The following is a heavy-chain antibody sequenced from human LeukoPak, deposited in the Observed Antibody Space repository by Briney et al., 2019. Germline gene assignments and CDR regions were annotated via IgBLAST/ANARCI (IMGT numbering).Heavy chain of an antibody. J-gene: IGHJ4*02. D-gene: IGHD5-18*01. Sequence: ASVKVSCKASGYTFSGYYMQWVRQAPGQGLEWMGWINPNSGGTNFAKKFQGRVTMTRDTSITTAYMELSRLRSADTAVYYCARDGGYSYGIDYWGQGTLVTVSS. CDR3: ARDGGYSYGIDY. CDR1: GYTFSGYY. V-gene: IGHV1-2*02. CDR2: INPNSGGT.